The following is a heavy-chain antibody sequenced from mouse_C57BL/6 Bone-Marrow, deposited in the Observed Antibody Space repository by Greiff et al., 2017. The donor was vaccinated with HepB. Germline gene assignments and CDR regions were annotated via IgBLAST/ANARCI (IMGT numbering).Heavy chain of an antibody. Sequence: VQLQQPGAELVKPGASVKLSCKASGYTFTSYWMHWVKQRPGQGLEWIGMIHPNSGSTNYNEKFKSKATLTVDKSSSTAYMQLSSLTSEDSAVYYCARLGWLLRGDYYYDMDDWGQGTSVTVSS. J-gene: IGHJ4*01. CDR1: GYTFTSYW. CDR2: IHPNSGST. V-gene: IGHV1-64*01. D-gene: IGHD2-3*01. CDR3: ARLGWLLRGDYYYDMDD.